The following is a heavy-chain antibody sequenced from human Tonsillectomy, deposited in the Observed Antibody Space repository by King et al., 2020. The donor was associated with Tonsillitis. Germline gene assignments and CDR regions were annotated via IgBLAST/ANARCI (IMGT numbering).Heavy chain of an antibody. V-gene: IGHV3-23*04. CDR1: GFTFSSYA. J-gene: IGHJ6*02. Sequence: VQLVESGGGLVQPGGSLRLSCAASGFTFSSYAMSWVRQAPGKGLEWVSAISGSGGGTFYADSVKGRFTISRDNYKNTLFLQMDSLRVEDTAVYYCARDLNPTGTIFGGMDVWGQGTTVTVSS. CDR3: ARDLNPTGTIFGGMDV. D-gene: IGHD1-7*01. CDR2: ISGSGGGT.